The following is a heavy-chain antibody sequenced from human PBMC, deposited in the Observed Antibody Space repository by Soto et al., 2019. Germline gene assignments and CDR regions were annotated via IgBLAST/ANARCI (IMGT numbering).Heavy chain of an antibody. V-gene: IGHV3-66*04. CDR2: IYSGGST. Sequence: GGSLRLSCAASGVTVSSNYMSWIRQAPGKGLEWVSVIYSGGSTYYADSVKGRFTISRDNSKNTLYLQMNSLRAEDTAVYYCARHGYNYGGGYFDYWGQGTLVTVSS. J-gene: IGHJ4*02. CDR1: GVTVSSNY. D-gene: IGHD5-18*01. CDR3: ARHGYNYGGGYFDY.